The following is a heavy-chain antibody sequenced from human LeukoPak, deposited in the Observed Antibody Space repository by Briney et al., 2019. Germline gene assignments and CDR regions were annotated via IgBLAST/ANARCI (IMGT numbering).Heavy chain of an antibody. CDR3: ATYTHWVAGDV. CDR2: MNQDGSAK. Sequence: PGGSLRLSCAASGFTFSDSWMSWVRQAPGKGLEWVANMNQDGSAKDYVDSVKGRFTISRDNARNSLYLQMSSLRAEDTAVYYCATYTHWVAGDVSGQGTTVTVSS. J-gene: IGHJ6*02. D-gene: IGHD3-16*01. CDR1: GFTFSDSW. V-gene: IGHV3-7*01.